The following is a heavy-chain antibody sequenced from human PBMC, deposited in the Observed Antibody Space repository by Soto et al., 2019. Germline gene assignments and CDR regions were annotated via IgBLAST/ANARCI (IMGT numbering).Heavy chain of an antibody. D-gene: IGHD3-22*01. J-gene: IGHJ3*02. CDR2: IKQDGSEK. Sequence: TGGSLRLSCAASGFTFSSYWMSWVRQAPGKGLEWVANIKQDGSEKYYVDSVKGRFTISRDNAKNSLYLQMNSLRAEDTAVYYCARDITSEEITMIVVVNGAFDICGPGTIVTVSS. CDR3: ARDITSEEITMIVVVNGAFDI. V-gene: IGHV3-7*01. CDR1: GFTFSSYW.